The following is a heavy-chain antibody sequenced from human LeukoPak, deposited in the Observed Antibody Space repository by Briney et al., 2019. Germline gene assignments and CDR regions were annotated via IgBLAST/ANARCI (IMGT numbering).Heavy chain of an antibody. CDR3: AKNLGVVVAANYGMDV. Sequence: GGSLRLSCAASGFTFSSYAMSWVRQAPGKGLEWVAFIRYDGSIKYYADSVKGRFTISRDNSKNTLYLQMNSLRAEDTAVYYCAKNLGVVVAANYGMDVWGQGTTVTVSS. V-gene: IGHV3-30*02. D-gene: IGHD2-15*01. CDR1: GFTFSSYA. CDR2: IRYDGSIK. J-gene: IGHJ6*02.